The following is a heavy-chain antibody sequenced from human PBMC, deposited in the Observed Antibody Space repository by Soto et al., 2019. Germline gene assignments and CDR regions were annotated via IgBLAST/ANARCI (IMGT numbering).Heavy chain of an antibody. CDR1: GYTFTSYD. D-gene: IGHD4-17*01. J-gene: IGHJ5*02. Sequence: QVQLVQSGAEVKKPGASVKVSCKASGYTFTSYDINWVRQATGQGLEYLGWMNPNSGNTAFVQKFQGRVTMPWDTSITTAYMDLSSLRSEDTAVYFCARGIKYGAYSRWFDPWGQGTLVTVSS. V-gene: IGHV1-8*01. CDR3: ARGIKYGAYSRWFDP. CDR2: MNPNSGNT.